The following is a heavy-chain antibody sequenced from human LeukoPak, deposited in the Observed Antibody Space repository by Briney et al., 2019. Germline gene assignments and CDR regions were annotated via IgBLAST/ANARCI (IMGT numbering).Heavy chain of an antibody. CDR2: IIPILGLT. D-gene: IGHD2-21*01. V-gene: IGHV1-69*04. CDR1: GATLSAYG. Sequence: ASVKVSCKSSGATLSAYGVNWVRQAPGQGREWMGRIIPILGLTIYAQKFQGRVTMTADKPPNTVHMELTSLTSEDTAVYSWARALFIAAAGPGRDGMDVWGQGTTVPVSS. CDR3: ARALFIAAAGPGRDGMDV. J-gene: IGHJ6*02.